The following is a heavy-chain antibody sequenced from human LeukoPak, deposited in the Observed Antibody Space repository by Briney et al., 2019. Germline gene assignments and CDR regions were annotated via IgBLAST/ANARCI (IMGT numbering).Heavy chain of an antibody. CDR3: VGSSRTGEFDP. Sequence: ASVKVSCKASGYTFISYDINWVRQATGQGLEWMGWMNPNSGNTGYAQKFQGRVTMTRNTSISTAYMELSSLRSEDTAVYYCVGSSRTGEFDPWGQGTLVTVSS. J-gene: IGHJ5*02. CDR2: MNPNSGNT. CDR1: GYTFISYD. V-gene: IGHV1-8*01. D-gene: IGHD6-13*01.